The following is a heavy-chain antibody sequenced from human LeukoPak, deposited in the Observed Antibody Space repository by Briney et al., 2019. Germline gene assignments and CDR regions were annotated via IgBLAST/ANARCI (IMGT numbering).Heavy chain of an antibody. D-gene: IGHD5-18*01. CDR3: ARDSGYRSIDY. Sequence: GGSLRLSCVASGFTLSNYWMAWVRRAPGRGLEDMAKIKEDGREEYYVVSVRGRFTISRDNAKNSLYLQMNSLRGEDTAVYYCARDSGYRSIDYWGQGTLVTVSS. CDR1: GFTLSNYW. V-gene: IGHV3-7*01. CDR2: IKEDGREE. J-gene: IGHJ4*02.